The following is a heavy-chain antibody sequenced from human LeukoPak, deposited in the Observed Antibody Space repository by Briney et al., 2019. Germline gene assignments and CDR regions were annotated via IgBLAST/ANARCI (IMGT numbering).Heavy chain of an antibody. J-gene: IGHJ4*02. CDR3: TRESRPWCPFAY. Sequence: SGTLSLTCGVSGGSIDITNYWSWVRQAPGKGLEWIGEISHSGTTNYNPSLRSRVAMSLDRANNQFSLSLTSVTAADTAVYYCTRESRPWCPFAYWGQGGLVSVSS. CDR2: ISHSGTT. CDR1: GGSIDITNY. V-gene: IGHV4-4*02. D-gene: IGHD2-8*02.